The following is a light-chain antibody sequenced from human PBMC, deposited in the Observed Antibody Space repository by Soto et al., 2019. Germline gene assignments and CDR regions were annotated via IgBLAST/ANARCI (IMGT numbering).Light chain of an antibody. Sequence: ALTQPASVSGSPGQSITLSCTGTSSDVGSYNLVSWYQQHPGKAPKLMIYEGSKRPSGVSDRFSGSKSGNTASLTISGLQAEDEADYYCCSFAGSNTFVFGTGTKVTVL. CDR2: EGS. CDR1: SSDVGSYNL. J-gene: IGLJ1*01. V-gene: IGLV2-23*03. CDR3: CSFAGSNTFV.